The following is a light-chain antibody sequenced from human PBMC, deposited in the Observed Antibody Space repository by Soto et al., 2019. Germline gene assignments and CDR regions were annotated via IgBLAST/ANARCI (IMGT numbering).Light chain of an antibody. Sequence: EVVLTQSPATLSLSPGERATLSCRASQNVRAFLDWYQQKPGQAPRLLIYAASNRATGIPDRFSGSGSGTDFPPTISSLEDEDVAVYYCQQHSQWPPRTFGQGTRVEIQ. J-gene: IGKJ1*01. CDR3: QQHSQWPPRT. V-gene: IGKV3-11*01. CDR2: AAS. CDR1: QNVRAF.